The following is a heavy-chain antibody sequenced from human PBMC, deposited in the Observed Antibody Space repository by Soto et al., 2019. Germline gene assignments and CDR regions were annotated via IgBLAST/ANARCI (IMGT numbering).Heavy chain of an antibody. J-gene: IGHJ5*02. CDR2: IYPGDSDI. CDR3: ARQGDWNSNWFDP. V-gene: IGHV5-51*01. D-gene: IGHD1-7*01. Sequence: PGESLKISCNGSGYIFTSYWIGWVRQMPGKGLEWMGIIYPGDSDIRYSPSFQGQATISADKAITTAYLQWSSLKASDTAMYYCARQGDWNSNWFDPWGQGTLVTVSS. CDR1: GYIFTSYW.